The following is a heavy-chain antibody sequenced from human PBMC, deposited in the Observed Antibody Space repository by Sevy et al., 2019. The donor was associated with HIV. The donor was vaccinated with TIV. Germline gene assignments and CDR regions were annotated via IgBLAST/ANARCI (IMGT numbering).Heavy chain of an antibody. CDR2: IWSDGNKK. J-gene: IGHJ6*02. CDR1: GFTFSNYG. V-gene: IGHV3-33*01. CDR3: ARGPLRYCTSTSCDEGDYYYYGMDV. D-gene: IGHD2-2*01. Sequence: GGSLRLSCAASGFTFSNYGIHWVRQPPGKGLEWVAVIWSDGNKKYYADSVKGRFTISRDNSKNTLFLQMNSLRAEDTAVYYVARGPLRYCTSTSCDEGDYYYYGMDVWGQGTTVTVSS.